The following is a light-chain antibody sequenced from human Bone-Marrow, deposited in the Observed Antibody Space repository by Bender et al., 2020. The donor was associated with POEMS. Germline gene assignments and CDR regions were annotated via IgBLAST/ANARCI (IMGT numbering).Light chain of an antibody. J-gene: IGLJ2*01. CDR2: EIS. CDR3: SSFANANNVV. Sequence: SPLTQPASVSGSPGQSITISCTGTSSDVGGHKYVSWYQHHPGKAPKLMVYEISNRPSGVSNRFSGSKSGNTASLTISGLQAEDEADYYCSSFANANNVVFGGGTKLTVL. V-gene: IGLV2-14*01. CDR1: SSDVGGHKY.